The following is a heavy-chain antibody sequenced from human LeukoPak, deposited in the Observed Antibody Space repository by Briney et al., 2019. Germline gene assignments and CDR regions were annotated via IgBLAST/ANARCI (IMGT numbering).Heavy chain of an antibody. D-gene: IGHD4-11*01. CDR3: ARDAQRGFDYSNSLKN. Sequence: GGSLRFSCVASGFSFSGYGMHWVRQGPGKGLEWVAVIWSDGSERYYADSVKGRFTISRDNSQNTVFLQMNSLRVKDTAIYYCARDAQRGFDYSNSLKNWGHGTLVTVSS. J-gene: IGHJ4*01. CDR2: IWSDGSER. V-gene: IGHV3-33*01. CDR1: GFSFSGYG.